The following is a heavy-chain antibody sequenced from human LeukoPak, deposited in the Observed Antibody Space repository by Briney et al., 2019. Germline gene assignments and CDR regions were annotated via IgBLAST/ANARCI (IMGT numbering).Heavy chain of an antibody. Sequence: PSETLSLTCAVYGVSFSTYYWSWIRQPPGKGLEWIGEINHSGSTNYNPSLKSRVTISVDTSKNQFSLKLSSVTAADTAVYYCAIYSYGHLDHWGQGTLVTVSS. J-gene: IGHJ4*02. CDR2: INHSGST. CDR1: GVSFSTYY. V-gene: IGHV4-34*01. CDR3: AIYSYGHLDH. D-gene: IGHD5-18*01.